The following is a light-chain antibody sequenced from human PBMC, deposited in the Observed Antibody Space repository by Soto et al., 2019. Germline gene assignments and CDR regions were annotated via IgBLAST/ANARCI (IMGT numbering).Light chain of an antibody. CDR2: KGS. CDR1: SSDVGSYHV. CDR3: CAYTSRPTLV. J-gene: IGLJ2*01. Sequence: QSALTQPASVSGSPGQSITISCIGTSSDVGSYHVVSWYQHYPGTAPKLMIYKGSKRPSRVYTRFSGYNSGNTASLSISGVQAGQEADYDCCAYTSRPTLVFGGGTKLTAL. V-gene: IGLV2-23*01.